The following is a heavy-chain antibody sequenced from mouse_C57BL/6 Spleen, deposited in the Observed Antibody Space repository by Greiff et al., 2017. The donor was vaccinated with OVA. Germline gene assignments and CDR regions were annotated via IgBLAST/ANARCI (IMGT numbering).Heavy chain of an antibody. V-gene: IGHV5-15*01. CDR3: ARDYGSSYGYFDV. CDR2: ISNLAYSI. J-gene: IGHJ1*03. Sequence: EVKVVESGGGLVQPGGSLKLSCAASGFTFSDYGMAWVRQAPRKGPEWVAFISNLAYSIYYADTVTGRFTISRETAKNTLYLEMSSLRSEDTAMYYGARDYGSSYGYFDVWGTGTTVTVSS. CDR1: GFTFSDYG. D-gene: IGHD1-1*01.